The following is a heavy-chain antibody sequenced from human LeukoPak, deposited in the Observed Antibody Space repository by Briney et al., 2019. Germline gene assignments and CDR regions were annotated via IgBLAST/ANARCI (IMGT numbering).Heavy chain of an antibody. J-gene: IGHJ5*02. CDR1: GDSINSYY. CDR2: IYYSGST. CDR3: ARAQSGSYDQLNL. Sequence: SETLSLTCTVSGDSINSYYWSWIRQPPGKGLELIGYIYYSGSTNYNPSLKSRVTISVDTSKNQFSLKLSSVTAADTALYYCARAQSGSYDQLNLWGQGTLVTVSS. V-gene: IGHV4-59*01. D-gene: IGHD1-26*01.